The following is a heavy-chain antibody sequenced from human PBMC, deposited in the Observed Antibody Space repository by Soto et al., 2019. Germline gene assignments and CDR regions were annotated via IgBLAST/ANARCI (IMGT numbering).Heavy chain of an antibody. CDR2: MNPNSGNT. Sequence: QVQLVQSGAEVRRPGTSVMVSCKTSGYTFTDYDINWVRQATGQGLEWMGWMNPNSGNTGYAQKFQGRGSMTRNTATSTAYMELSSLRADDTAIYYCARDSSTTNPVWGQVTMVTVSS. J-gene: IGHJ3*01. D-gene: IGHD2-2*01. CDR1: GYTFTDYD. CDR3: ARDSSTTNPV. V-gene: IGHV1-8*01.